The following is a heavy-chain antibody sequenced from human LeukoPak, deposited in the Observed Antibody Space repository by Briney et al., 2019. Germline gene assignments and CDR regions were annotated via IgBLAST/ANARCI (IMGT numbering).Heavy chain of an antibody. V-gene: IGHV3-30-3*01. J-gene: IGHJ4*02. CDR2: ISYDGSNK. CDR1: GFTFSSYA. CDR3: ARGGYYEPVAPWDY. D-gene: IGHD3-22*01. Sequence: GGSLRLSCAASGFTFSSYAMHWVRQAPGKGLEWVAVISYDGSNKYYADSVKGRFTISRDSSKNPLYLQMTSLRAQDTAVYYCARGGYYEPVAPWDYWGQGTLVTVSS.